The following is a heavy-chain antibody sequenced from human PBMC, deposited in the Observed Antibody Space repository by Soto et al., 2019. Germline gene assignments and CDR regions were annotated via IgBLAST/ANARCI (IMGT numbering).Heavy chain of an antibody. Sequence: SVKVSCKASGGTFSSYAISWVRQAPEQGLEWMGGIIPIFGTANYAQKFQGRVTITADESTSTAYMELSSLRSEDTAVYYCATPGYSSGWYVGLFDYWGQGTLVTVSS. CDR3: ATPGYSSGWYVGLFDY. V-gene: IGHV1-69*13. J-gene: IGHJ4*02. D-gene: IGHD6-19*01. CDR2: IIPIFGTA. CDR1: GGTFSSYA.